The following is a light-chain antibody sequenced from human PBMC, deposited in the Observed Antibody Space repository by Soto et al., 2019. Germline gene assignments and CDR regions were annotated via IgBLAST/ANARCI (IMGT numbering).Light chain of an antibody. J-gene: IGKJ1*01. Sequence: EIVLTQSPGTLSLSPGERATLSCRASQTVSDSYLAWYQQKPGQAPRLLIYGASGRATGIPDRFSGSGSRTDFTLTISRLEPEDFAVYYCQQFGSSPRTFGQGTKVDIK. V-gene: IGKV3-20*01. CDR1: QTVSDSY. CDR2: GAS. CDR3: QQFGSSPRT.